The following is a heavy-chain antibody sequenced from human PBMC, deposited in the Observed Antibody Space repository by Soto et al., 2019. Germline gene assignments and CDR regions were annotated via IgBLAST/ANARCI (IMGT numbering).Heavy chain of an antibody. D-gene: IGHD6-19*01. CDR3: ARETITVAPRSYFDY. V-gene: IGHV4-61*01. CDR2: THHSGST. J-gene: IGHJ4*02. Sequence: SETLSLTCTVSGGSVSSGSYYWNWVRQPPGKGLQWIGYTHHSGSTNYNPSLQSRVTISVDTSNNQFSLRLSSVTAADTAVYYCARETITVAPRSYFDYWGQGNMVTVSS. CDR1: GGSVSSGSYY.